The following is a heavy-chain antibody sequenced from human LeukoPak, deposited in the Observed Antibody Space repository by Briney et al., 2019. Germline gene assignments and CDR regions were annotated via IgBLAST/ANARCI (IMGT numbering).Heavy chain of an antibody. Sequence: GASVNVSCKASGYTFTSYGISWVRQAPGQGLEWMGWISAYNGNTNYAQKLQGRVTMTTDTSTSIAYMELRSLRSDDTAVYYCARGIAVAGGYYYYYMDVWGKGTTVTVSS. D-gene: IGHD6-19*01. CDR2: ISAYNGNT. CDR3: ARGIAVAGGYYYYYMDV. V-gene: IGHV1-18*01. J-gene: IGHJ6*03. CDR1: GYTFTSYG.